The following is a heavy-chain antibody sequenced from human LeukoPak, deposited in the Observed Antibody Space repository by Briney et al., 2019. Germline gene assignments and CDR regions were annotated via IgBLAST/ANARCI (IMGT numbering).Heavy chain of an antibody. D-gene: IGHD4-23*01. CDR2: INPNSGGT. CDR1: GYTFTGYY. J-gene: IGHJ4*02. V-gene: IGHV1-2*02. Sequence: ASVKVSCKASGYTFTGYYMHWVRQAPGQGLEWMGWINPNSGGTNYAQKFQGRVTMTRDTSISTAYMELSRLRSDDTAVYYCARTTVVTPGDDFDYWGQGTLVTVSS. CDR3: ARTTVVTPGDDFDY.